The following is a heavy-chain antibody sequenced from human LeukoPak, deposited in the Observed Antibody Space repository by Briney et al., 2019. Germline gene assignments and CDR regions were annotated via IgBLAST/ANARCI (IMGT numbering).Heavy chain of an antibody. V-gene: IGHV1-46*01. D-gene: IGHD3-10*01. CDR1: GYTFTSYY. CDR2: INPSGGST. Sequence: GASVKVSCKASGYTFTSYYMHWVRQAPGQGLEWMGIINPSGGSTSYAQKFQGRVTMTTDTSTSTAYMELRSLRSDDTAVYYCARDPKRRFGEDYWYFDLWGRGTLVTVSS. J-gene: IGHJ2*01. CDR3: ARDPKRRFGEDYWYFDL.